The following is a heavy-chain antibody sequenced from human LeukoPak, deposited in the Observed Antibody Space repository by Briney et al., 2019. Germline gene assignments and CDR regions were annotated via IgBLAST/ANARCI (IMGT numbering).Heavy chain of an antibody. Sequence: GASVKVSCKASGYTFTGYYMHWVRQAPGQGLEWMGRINPNSGGTNYAQKFQGRVTITRDTSISTASMELSRLRSDDTAVYYCARDPSGYYDSSGYLHDGTFDYWGQGTLVTVSS. J-gene: IGHJ4*02. V-gene: IGHV1-2*06. D-gene: IGHD3-22*01. CDR1: GYTFTGYY. CDR2: INPNSGGT. CDR3: ARDPSGYYDSSGYLHDGTFDY.